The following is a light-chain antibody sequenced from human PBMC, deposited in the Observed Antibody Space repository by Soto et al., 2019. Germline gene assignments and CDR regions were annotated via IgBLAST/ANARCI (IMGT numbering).Light chain of an antibody. CDR2: GAS. CDR3: QQYGNSPWT. V-gene: IGKV3-20*01. CDR1: QSVSSSY. Sequence: EIVLTQSPGTLSLSPGERATLSCRASQSVSSSYLAWYQQTPGQAPRLLIYGASSRATGIPDRFSGSGSGTDFTLTISRLEPEVFAVYYCQQYGNSPWTFGQGTKVEIK. J-gene: IGKJ1*01.